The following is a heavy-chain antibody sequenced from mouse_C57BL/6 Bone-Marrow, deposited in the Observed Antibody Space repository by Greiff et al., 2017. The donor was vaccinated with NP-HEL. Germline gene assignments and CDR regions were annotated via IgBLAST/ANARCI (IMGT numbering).Heavy chain of an antibody. D-gene: IGHD1-1*01. J-gene: IGHJ2*01. Sequence: QVQLQQSGAELARPGASVKLSCKASGYTFTSYGISWVKQSTGQGLEWIGEIYPRSGNTYYNEKFKGKATLTADKSSSTAYMELRSLTSEDSAVYFCARYYYGSSYVGDYWGQGTTLTVSS. V-gene: IGHV1-81*01. CDR1: GYTFTSYG. CDR3: ARYYYGSSYVGDY. CDR2: IYPRSGNT.